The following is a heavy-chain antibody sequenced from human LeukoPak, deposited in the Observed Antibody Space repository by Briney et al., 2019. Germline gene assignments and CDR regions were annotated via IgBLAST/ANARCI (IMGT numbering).Heavy chain of an antibody. Sequence: SETLSLACTVSGGSVSSGSYYWSWIRQPPGKGLEWIGYIYYSGSTNYNPSLKSRVTISVDTSKNQFSLKLSFVTAADTAVYYCARWHIVVVPAARGTYGMDVWGKGTTVTVSS. D-gene: IGHD2-2*01. V-gene: IGHV4-61*01. J-gene: IGHJ6*04. CDR3: ARWHIVVVPAARGTYGMDV. CDR1: GGSVSSGSYY. CDR2: IYYSGST.